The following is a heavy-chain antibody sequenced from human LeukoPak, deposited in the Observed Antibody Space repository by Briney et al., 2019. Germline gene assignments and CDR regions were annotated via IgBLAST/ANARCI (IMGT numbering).Heavy chain of an antibody. D-gene: IGHD3-10*01. Sequence: GGSLRLSCAASGFTFSTYSMNWVRQAPGKGLEWVSSISSGGRYIYYADSVKGRFTISRDNAKNSLYLQMNSLRAEDTAVYYCARDGYATGSHDYWGQGTLVTVSS. J-gene: IGHJ4*02. CDR2: ISSGGRYI. CDR3: ARDGYATGSHDY. V-gene: IGHV3-21*01. CDR1: GFTFSTYS.